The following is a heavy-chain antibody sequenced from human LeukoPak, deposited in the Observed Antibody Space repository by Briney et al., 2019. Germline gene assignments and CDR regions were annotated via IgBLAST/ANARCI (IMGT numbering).Heavy chain of an antibody. J-gene: IGHJ6*02. V-gene: IGHV4-59*01. CDR3: ARASVVRYYYYGMDV. Sequence: PSETLSLTCTVSGGSISSYYWSWIRQPPGKGLEWIGYIYYSESTNYNPSLKSRVTISVDTSKNQFSLKLSSVTAADTAVYYCARASVVRYYYYGMDVWGQGTTVTVS. CDR1: GGSISSYY. CDR2: IYYSEST.